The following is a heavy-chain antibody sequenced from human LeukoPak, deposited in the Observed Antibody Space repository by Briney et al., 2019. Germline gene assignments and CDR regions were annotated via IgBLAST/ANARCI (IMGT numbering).Heavy chain of an antibody. Sequence: GGSLRLSCAASGFTFSSYAMSWVRQAPGKGLEWVSAISGSGGSTYYADSVKGRFTISRDNSKNTLYLQMNSLRAEDTAVYYCAKDSAARGYSYGRDAFDIWGQGTMVTVSS. V-gene: IGHV3-23*01. J-gene: IGHJ3*02. D-gene: IGHD5-18*01. CDR2: ISGSGGST. CDR1: GFTFSSYA. CDR3: AKDSAARGYSYGRDAFDI.